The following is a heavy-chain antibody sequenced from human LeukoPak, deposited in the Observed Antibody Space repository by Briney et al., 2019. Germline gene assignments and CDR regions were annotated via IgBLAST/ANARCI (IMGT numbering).Heavy chain of an antibody. CDR2: IYHSGST. J-gene: IGHJ4*02. V-gene: IGHV4-4*02. CDR1: GGSISSSNW. D-gene: IGHD3-10*01. Sequence: PSGTLSLTCAVSGGSISSSNWWSWVRQPPGKGLEWIGEIYHSGSTNYNPSLKSRVTISVDKSKNQFSLKLSSVTAADTAVYYCARQWYYGSGSPLSYFGYWGQGALVTVSS. CDR3: ARQWYYGSGSPLSYFGY.